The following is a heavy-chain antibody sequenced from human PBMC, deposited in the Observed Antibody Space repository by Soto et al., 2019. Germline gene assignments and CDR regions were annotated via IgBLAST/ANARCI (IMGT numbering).Heavy chain of an antibody. CDR1: GFTFSSYG. CDR2: ISYDGSNK. D-gene: IGHD6-13*01. J-gene: IGHJ4*02. Sequence: SGGSLRLSCAASGFTFSSYGMHWVRQAPGKWLEWVAVISYDGSNKYYADSVKGRFTISRDNSKNTLYLQMNSLRAEDTAVYYCAKDLLSSSWYLPGYWGQGXLVTVYS. CDR3: AKDLLSSSWYLPGY. V-gene: IGHV3-30*18.